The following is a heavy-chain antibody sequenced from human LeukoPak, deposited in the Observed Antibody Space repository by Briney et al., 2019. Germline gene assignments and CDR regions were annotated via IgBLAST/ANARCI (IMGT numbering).Heavy chain of an antibody. CDR3: ARVNYDILTGYYIPHAFDI. D-gene: IGHD3-9*01. CDR2: ITAYNGNT. Sequence: ASVKVSCKTSGYTFITYSISWVRQAPGQGLEWMGWITAYNGNTKYDEKLQDRVTMTTDTSTSTAYTELRSLRSDDTAVYYCARVNYDILTGYYIPHAFDIWGQGTMVTVSS. J-gene: IGHJ3*02. CDR1: GYTFITYS. V-gene: IGHV1-18*01.